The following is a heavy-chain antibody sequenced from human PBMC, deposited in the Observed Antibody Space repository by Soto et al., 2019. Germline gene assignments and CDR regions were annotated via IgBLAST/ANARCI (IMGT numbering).Heavy chain of an antibody. CDR1: GGSFSGYY. Sequence: SETLSLTFAVYGGSFSGYYWSWIRQPPGKGLEWIGEINHSGSTNYNPSLKSRVTISVDTSKNQFSLKLSSVTAADTAVYYCARWNFWSGRRYFDLWGRGTLVTVSS. V-gene: IGHV4-34*01. CDR2: INHSGST. CDR3: ARWNFWSGRRYFDL. J-gene: IGHJ2*01. D-gene: IGHD3-3*01.